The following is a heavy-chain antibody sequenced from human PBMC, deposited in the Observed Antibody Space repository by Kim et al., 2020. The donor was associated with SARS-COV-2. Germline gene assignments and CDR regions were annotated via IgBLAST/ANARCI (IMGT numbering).Heavy chain of an antibody. CDR1: GYTFTGYY. CDR2: INPNSGGT. J-gene: IGHJ4*02. CDR3: ARDLGGKWELID. V-gene: IGHV1-2*02. Sequence: ASVKVSCKASGYTFTGYYMHWVRQAPGQGLEWMGWINPNSGGTNYAQKFQGRVTMTRDTSISTAYMELSRLRSDDTAVYYCARDLGGKWELIDWGQGTLVTVSS. D-gene: IGHD1-26*01.